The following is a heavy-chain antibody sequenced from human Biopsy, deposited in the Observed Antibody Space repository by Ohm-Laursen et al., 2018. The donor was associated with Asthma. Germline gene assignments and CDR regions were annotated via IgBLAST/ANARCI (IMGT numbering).Heavy chain of an antibody. Sequence: SSVKVSCKASGDSFSNYAISWVRQAPGQGLEWMGGLIPVLGTPDHAQMFEGRVTITADESTSTAYMELSSLTSDDTAVYYCARRNQWLSLSLDFWGQGTLVTVSS. CDR1: GDSFSNYA. CDR2: LIPVLGTP. J-gene: IGHJ4*02. V-gene: IGHV1-69*01. D-gene: IGHD5-12*01. CDR3: ARRNQWLSLSLDF.